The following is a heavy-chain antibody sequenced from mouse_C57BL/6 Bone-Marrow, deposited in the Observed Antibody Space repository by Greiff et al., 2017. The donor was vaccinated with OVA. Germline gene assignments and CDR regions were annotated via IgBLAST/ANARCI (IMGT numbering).Heavy chain of an antibody. V-gene: IGHV1-55*01. CDR1: GYTFTSYW. CDR3: ARRDYGSTLWYFDV. Sequence: QVHVKQSGAELVKPGASVKMSCKASGYTFTSYWITWVKQRPGQGLEWIGDIYPGSGSTNYNEKFKSKATLTVDTSSSTAYMQLSSLTSEDSAVYYCARRDYGSTLWYFDVWGTGTTVTVSS. D-gene: IGHD1-1*01. CDR2: IYPGSGST. J-gene: IGHJ1*03.